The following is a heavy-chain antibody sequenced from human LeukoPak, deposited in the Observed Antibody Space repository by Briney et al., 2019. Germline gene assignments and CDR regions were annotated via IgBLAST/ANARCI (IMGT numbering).Heavy chain of an antibody. J-gene: IGHJ4*02. CDR3: AADSDWAFHY. CDR2: INHNGETI. Sequence: GRSLRLSCAASGFTFSSYAMHWVRQAPGKGLEWVSYINHNGETIYYADSVKGRFTISRDNGKNSLYLQMNSLRDEDTAVYYCAADSDWAFHYWGQGTRVTVSS. CDR1: GFTFSSYA. V-gene: IGHV3-48*02. D-gene: IGHD2-21*02.